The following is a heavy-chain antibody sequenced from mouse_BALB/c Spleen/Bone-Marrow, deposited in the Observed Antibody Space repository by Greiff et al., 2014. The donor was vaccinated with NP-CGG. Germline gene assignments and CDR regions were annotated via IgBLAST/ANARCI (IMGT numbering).Heavy chain of an antibody. CDR2: ISDCGSYT. J-gene: IGHJ4*01. CDR3: ARSGERYGAMDY. CDR1: GFTFSDFY. V-gene: IGHV5-4*02. Sequence: EVQVVESGGGLVKPGGSLKLSCAASGFTFSDFYMYWVRQTPEKRLEWVATISDCGSYTYYPDSVKGRFTISRDNAKNNLYLQMSSLKSEDTAMYYCARSGERYGAMDYWGQGTSVTVFS. D-gene: IGHD1-1*02.